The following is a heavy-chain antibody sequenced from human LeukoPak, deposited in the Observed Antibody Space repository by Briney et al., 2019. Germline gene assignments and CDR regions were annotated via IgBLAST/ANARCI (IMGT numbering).Heavy chain of an antibody. CDR2: INADDGNT. CDR1: GYTFTTYA. CDR3: ARGIVVQPSANWFDP. V-gene: IGHV1-3*01. Sequence: ASVKVSCKPSGYTFTTYAIHWVRQAPGQRLEWMGLINADDGNTRYSQRFQGRVTITRDTSANTAYMELSGLRFEDTAVYYCARGIVVQPSANWFDPWGQGTPVTVSS. J-gene: IGHJ5*02. D-gene: IGHD2-2*01.